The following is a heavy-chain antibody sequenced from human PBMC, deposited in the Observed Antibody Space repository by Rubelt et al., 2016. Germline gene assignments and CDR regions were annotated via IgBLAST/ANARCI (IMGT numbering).Heavy chain of an antibody. CDR2: INPNSGGT. Sequence: QVQLVQSGAEVKKPGASVKVSCKASGYTFTSYGISWVRQAPGQGLEWMGWINPNSGGTNYAQKLQGRVTMTTDTSTSTAYMGLGSLGSDDTAVYYCARDVSYGDYANYHYYFDYWGQGTLVTVSS. J-gene: IGHJ4*02. D-gene: IGHD4-17*01. V-gene: IGHV1-18*01. CDR3: ARDVSYGDYANYHYYFDY. CDR1: GYTFTSYG.